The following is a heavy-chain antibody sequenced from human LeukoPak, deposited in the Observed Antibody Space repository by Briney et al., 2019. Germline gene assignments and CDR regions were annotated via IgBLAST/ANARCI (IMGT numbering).Heavy chain of an antibody. J-gene: IGHJ4*02. CDR2: IYSDGST. CDR3: ANSGYCSSTSCPNGINFDS. Sequence: QSGGSLRLSCAASGFTFSSYSMNWVRQAPGKGLEWVSLIYSDGSTFYADSVKGRFTISRDNSKNTLYLQMNRLRAEDTAVYYCANSGYCSSTSCPNGINFDSWGQGTLVTVSS. CDR1: GFTFSSYS. V-gene: IGHV3-53*01. D-gene: IGHD2-2*01.